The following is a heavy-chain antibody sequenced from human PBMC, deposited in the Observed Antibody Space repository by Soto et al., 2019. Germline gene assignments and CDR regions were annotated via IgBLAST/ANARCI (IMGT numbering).Heavy chain of an antibody. D-gene: IGHD2-8*01. Sequence: QVQLQQWGAGLLKPSETLSLTCAVYGGSFSGYYWSWNRQPPGKGLEWIGEINHSGSTNYNPSLKSRVTISVDTSKNQFSLKLSSVTAADTAVYYCARGRLMVYAIPYYYYYGMDVWGQGTTVTVSS. CDR2: INHSGST. V-gene: IGHV4-34*01. CDR1: GGSFSGYY. CDR3: ARGRLMVYAIPYYYYYGMDV. J-gene: IGHJ6*02.